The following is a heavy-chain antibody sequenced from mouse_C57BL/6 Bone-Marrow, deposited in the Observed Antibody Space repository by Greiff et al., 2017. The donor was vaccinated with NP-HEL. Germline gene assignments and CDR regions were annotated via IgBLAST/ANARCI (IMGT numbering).Heavy chain of an antibody. D-gene: IGHD4-1*02. CDR1: GYTFTSYW. CDR2: IHPTSGST. J-gene: IGHJ2*01. V-gene: IGHV1-64*01. Sequence: QVQLKQPGAELVKPGASVKLSCKASGYTFTSYWMHWVKQRPGQGLEWIGMIHPTSGSTNYNEKFKSKATLTVDKSSSTAYMQLSSLTSEDSAVYYCAQLANVDYWGQGTTRTVSS. CDR3: AQLANVDY.